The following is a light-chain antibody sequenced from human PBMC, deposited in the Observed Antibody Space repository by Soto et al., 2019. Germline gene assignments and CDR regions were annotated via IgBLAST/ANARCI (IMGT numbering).Light chain of an antibody. CDR1: QSVSSSN. CDR2: GAS. J-gene: IGKJ1*01. V-gene: IGKV3-15*01. Sequence: EIVLTQSPGTLSLSPGERATLSCRASQSVSSSNLAWYQRKPGQAPRLLIYGASTRATDIPARFSGSGSGTEFTLTISSLQSEDFAVYYCKQFNKWPQTFGQGTKVDIK. CDR3: KQFNKWPQT.